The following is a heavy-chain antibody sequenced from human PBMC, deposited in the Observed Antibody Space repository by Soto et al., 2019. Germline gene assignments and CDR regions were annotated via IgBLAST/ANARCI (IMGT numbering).Heavy chain of an antibody. V-gene: IGHV1-69*06. CDR1: GYTFTSYY. CDR3: ARDKRLATVNYYYGMDV. J-gene: IGHJ6*02. Sequence: SVKVSCKASGYTFTSYYMHWVRQAPGQGLEWMGGIIPIFGTANYAQKFQGRVTITADKSTSTAYMELSSLRSEDTAVYYCARDKRLATVNYYYGMDVWGQGTTVTVSS. CDR2: IIPIFGTA. D-gene: IGHD3-9*01.